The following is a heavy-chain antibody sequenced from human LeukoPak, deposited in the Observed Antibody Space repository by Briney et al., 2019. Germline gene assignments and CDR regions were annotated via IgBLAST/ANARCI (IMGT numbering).Heavy chain of an antibody. CDR3: ARGQQLVRHWFDP. CDR2: INHSGST. V-gene: IGHV4-34*01. Sequence: SETLSLTCAVYGGSFSGYYWSWIRQPPGKGLEWIGEINHSGSTNYNPSLKSRVTISVDTSKNQFSLKLSSVTAADTAVYYCARGQQLVRHWFDPWGQGTLVAVSS. J-gene: IGHJ5*02. D-gene: IGHD6-13*01. CDR1: GGSFSGYY.